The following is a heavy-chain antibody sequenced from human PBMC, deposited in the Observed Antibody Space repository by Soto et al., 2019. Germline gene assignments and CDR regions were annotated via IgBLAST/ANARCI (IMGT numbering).Heavy chain of an antibody. Sequence: GGSLRLSCAASGFTFSSYSMNWVRQAPGKGLEWVSSISSSSSYIYYADSVKGRFTVSRDNAKNSLYLQVNSLRAEDTAMYYCARAYSGSYYSTHWGQGTLVTVSS. CDR3: ARAYSGSYYSTH. CDR1: GFTFSSYS. D-gene: IGHD1-26*01. V-gene: IGHV3-21*01. CDR2: ISSSSSYI. J-gene: IGHJ4*02.